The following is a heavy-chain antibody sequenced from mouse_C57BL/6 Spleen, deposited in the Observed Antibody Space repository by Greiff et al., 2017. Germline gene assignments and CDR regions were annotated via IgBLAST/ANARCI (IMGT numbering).Heavy chain of an antibody. Sequence: VQLQQSGPGLVAPSQRLSITCTVSGFSLTSYGVDWVRQSPGKGLEWLGVIWGVGSTNYNSALKSRLSISKDNSKSQVFLKMNSLQTDDTAMYYCARHYDGVYAMDYWGQGTSVTVSS. CDR3: ARHYDGVYAMDY. D-gene: IGHD1-2*01. V-gene: IGHV2-6*01. CDR1: GFSLTSYG. J-gene: IGHJ4*01. CDR2: IWGVGST.